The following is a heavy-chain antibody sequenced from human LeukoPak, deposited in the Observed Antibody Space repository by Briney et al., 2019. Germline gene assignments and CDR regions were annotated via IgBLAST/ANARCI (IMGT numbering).Heavy chain of an antibody. D-gene: IGHD4/OR15-4a*01. J-gene: IGHJ3*02. CDR1: GGTFSSYV. CDR3: ARLSSGMGVTDAFDI. CDR2: LLPIFGTA. V-gene: IGHV1-69*05. Sequence: GASAEVFWKASGGTFSSYVIRRVRPAPGQGLEWVGGLLPIFGTANYAQKVQGRVTITTDESTSTAYMELSSLRSEDTAVYYCARLSSGMGVTDAFDIWGQGTMVTVSS.